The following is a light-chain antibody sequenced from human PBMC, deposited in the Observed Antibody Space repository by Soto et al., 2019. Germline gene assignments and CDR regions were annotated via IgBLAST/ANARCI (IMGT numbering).Light chain of an antibody. J-gene: IGKJ5*01. CDR3: QQYNSA. CDR1: QSISSW. Sequence: DIQKGQSPSTRSAYLGDTVSGTCRASQSISSWLAWYQQKPGKPPKLLTYDASSLESGVPSRFSCSGSGTEFTLTISSLQPDDFATYYCQQYNSAFGQGTRLEIK. V-gene: IGKV1-5*01. CDR2: DAS.